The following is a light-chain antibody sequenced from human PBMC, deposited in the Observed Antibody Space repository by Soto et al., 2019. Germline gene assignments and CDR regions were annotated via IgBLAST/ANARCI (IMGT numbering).Light chain of an antibody. J-gene: IGKJ1*01. Sequence: VLTQSPGTLSLSRGERVALSCRASQSVRGSYLSWYQQKPGQAPRLLIYDASNRATGIPDRFSGSGSETDFPLTISSLQLEAFAVYYFQKDYNLQSTFGHGPKVDIK. V-gene: IGKV3D-7*01. CDR2: DAS. CDR3: QKDYNLQST. CDR1: QSVRGSY.